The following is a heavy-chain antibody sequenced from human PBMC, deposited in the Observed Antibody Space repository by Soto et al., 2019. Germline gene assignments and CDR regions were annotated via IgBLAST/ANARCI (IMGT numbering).Heavy chain of an antibody. CDR1: GFSFNDYY. J-gene: IGHJ4*02. CDR2: ISGSGRTI. V-gene: IGHV3-11*01. Sequence: QVRLGESGGGLVKPAGSLRLSCGASGFSFNDYYMSWIRQAPGKGLEWISYISGSGRTISYADSVKGRFTISRDNAKSSLYLHLNNLTAEDTAVYFCARDLGNCFDYWGRGTLVTVSS. CDR3: ARDLGNCFDY. D-gene: IGHD1-26*01.